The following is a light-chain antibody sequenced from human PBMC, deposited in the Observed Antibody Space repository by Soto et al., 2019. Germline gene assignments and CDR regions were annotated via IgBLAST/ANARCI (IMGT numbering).Light chain of an antibody. CDR1: QSVSSSY. V-gene: IGKV3-15*01. J-gene: IGKJ2*01. CDR3: QQYTNWPPYT. CDR2: GAS. Sequence: IVMTQSPATRAVSRGERATVSCRASQSVSSSYLAWYQQKPGQAPRLLMYGASTRATGIPARFSGSGSGTEFTLTISSLQSEDYAVYYCQQYTNWPPYTFGQGTKVDIK.